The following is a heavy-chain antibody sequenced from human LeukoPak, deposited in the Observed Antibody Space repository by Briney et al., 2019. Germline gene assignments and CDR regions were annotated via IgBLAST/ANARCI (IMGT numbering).Heavy chain of an antibody. D-gene: IGHD4-17*01. CDR2: INAGNGNT. J-gene: IGHJ3*02. Sequence: GASVKVSCKASGYTFTSYAMHWVRQAPGQRLEWMGWINAGNGNTKYSQKFQGRVTITRDTSASTAYMELGSLRSEDTAVYYCAMTTVPTPRAFDIWGQGTMVTVSS. V-gene: IGHV1-3*01. CDR1: GYTFTSYA. CDR3: AMTTVPTPRAFDI.